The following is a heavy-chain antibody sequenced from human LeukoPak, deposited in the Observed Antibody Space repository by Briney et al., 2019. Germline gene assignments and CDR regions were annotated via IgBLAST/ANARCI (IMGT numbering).Heavy chain of an antibody. CDR2: INPSGGST. V-gene: IGHV1-46*01. J-gene: IGHJ4*02. D-gene: IGHD2-21*01. CDR3: AREGLGFKEFDY. CDR1: GYTFTSYY. Sequence: ASVKVSCKASGYTFTSYYMHWVRQAPGQGLEWMGIINPSGGSTSYAQKFQGRVTMTRDTSTSTVYMELSSLRSDDTAVYYCAREGLGFKEFDYWGQGTLVTVSS.